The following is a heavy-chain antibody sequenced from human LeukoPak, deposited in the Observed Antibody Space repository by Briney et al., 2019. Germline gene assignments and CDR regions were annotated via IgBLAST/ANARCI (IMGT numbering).Heavy chain of an antibody. CDR2: IYTSGST. D-gene: IGHD3-3*01. J-gene: IGHJ4*02. CDR3: ARGLDVYDFWSGYSDY. V-gene: IGHV4-61*02. CDR1: GGSISSGSYY. Sequence: PSQTLSLTCTVSGGSISSGSYYWSWIRQPAGKGLEWIGRIYTSGSTNYNPSLKSRVTISVDTSKNQFSLKLSSVTAADTAVYYCARGLDVYDFWSGYSDYWGQGTLVTVSS.